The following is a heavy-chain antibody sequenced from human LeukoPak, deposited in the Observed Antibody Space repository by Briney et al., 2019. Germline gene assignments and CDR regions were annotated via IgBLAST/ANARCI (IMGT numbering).Heavy chain of an antibody. CDR2: IYTSGST. J-gene: IGHJ4*02. D-gene: IGHD5-24*01. V-gene: IGHV4-61*02. Sequence: TSQTLSLTCTVSGGSISSGGYYWSWIRQPPGKGLEWIGRIYTSGSTNYNPSLKSRVTMSVDTSKNQFSLKLSSVTAADTAVYYCARAQSLPEMKLGYFDYWGQGTLVTVSS. CDR1: GGSISSGGYY. CDR3: ARAQSLPEMKLGYFDY.